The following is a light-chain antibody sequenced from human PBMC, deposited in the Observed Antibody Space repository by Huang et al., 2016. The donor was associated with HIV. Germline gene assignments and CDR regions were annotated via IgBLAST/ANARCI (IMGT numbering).Light chain of an antibody. J-gene: IGKJ2*01. CDR2: VVS. CDR1: QNINKY. V-gene: IGKV1-39*01. Sequence: DIEMTQSPSSLSASVGDTVTMTCRASQNINKYLNWYQQKVGKAPQLIISVVSHLKEGVPVRGSGIKSGTNFTLTIKNLQPDDFATYYCQQSCTTVPYTFAQGTKLEIK. CDR3: QQSCTTVPYT.